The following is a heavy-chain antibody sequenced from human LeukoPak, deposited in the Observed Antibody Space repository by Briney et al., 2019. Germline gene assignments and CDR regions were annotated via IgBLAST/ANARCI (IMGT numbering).Heavy chain of an antibody. Sequence: PGGSLRLSCAASGFTFSSYEMNWVRQAPGKGLEWVSSISSSSSYIYYADSVKGRFTISRDNAKKSLYLQMHSLRAEDTAVYYCARDDGSYSRSPGFDYWGQGTLVTVSS. CDR3: ARDDGSYSRSPGFDY. CDR1: GFTFSSYE. D-gene: IGHD1-26*01. J-gene: IGHJ4*02. CDR2: ISSSSSYI. V-gene: IGHV3-21*01.